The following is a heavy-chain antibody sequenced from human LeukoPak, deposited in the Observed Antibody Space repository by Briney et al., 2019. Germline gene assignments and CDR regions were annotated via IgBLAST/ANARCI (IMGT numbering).Heavy chain of an antibody. CDR1: GGSFSGYY. D-gene: IGHD2-2*01. J-gene: IGHJ5*02. CDR2: INHSGST. CDR3: AKAAAMAWFDP. Sequence: PSETLSLTCAVYGGSFSGYYWSWICQPPGKGLEWIGEINHSGSTNYNPSLKSRVTISVDTSKNQFSLKLSSVTAADTAVYYCAKAAAMAWFDPWGQGTLVTVSS. V-gene: IGHV4-34*01.